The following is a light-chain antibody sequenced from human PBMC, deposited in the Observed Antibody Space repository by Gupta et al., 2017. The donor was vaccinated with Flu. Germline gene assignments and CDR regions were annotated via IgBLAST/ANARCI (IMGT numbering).Light chain of an antibody. CDR2: EVS. V-gene: IGLV2-11*01. J-gene: IGLJ3*02. CDR1: SSDVGGYNY. CDR3: CSYAGTYTLLV. Sequence: QSALTQPRSVSGSPGQSVTIPCPGTSSDVGGYNYVSWYQVHPGKAPKLMIYEVSQRPFGVPDRFSGSKSGNTASLTISGLQAEDEADYYCCSYAGTYTLLVFGGGTKLTVL.